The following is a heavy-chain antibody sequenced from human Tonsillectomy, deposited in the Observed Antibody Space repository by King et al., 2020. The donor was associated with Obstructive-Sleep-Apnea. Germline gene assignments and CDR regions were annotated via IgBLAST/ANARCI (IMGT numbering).Heavy chain of an antibody. J-gene: IGHJ4*02. D-gene: IGHD3-10*01. V-gene: IGHV4-31*03. Sequence: VQLQESGPRLVKPSQTLSLTCMVSGGSMSRDGDYWRVVRQLPGKGREWSAYIYYSGSTYYNPSPTRRVTRSVDTSQNQLSLKLSSMTAADTAVYYCARGSPYYFDYWGQGTLVTVSS. CDR1: GGSMSRDGDY. CDR3: ARGSPYYFDY. CDR2: IYYSGST.